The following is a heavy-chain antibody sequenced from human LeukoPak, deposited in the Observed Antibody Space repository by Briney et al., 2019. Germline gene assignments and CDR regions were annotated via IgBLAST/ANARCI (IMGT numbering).Heavy chain of an antibody. J-gene: IGHJ4*02. CDR3: AIRGYGDHAPFDY. CDR1: GYSFATYW. V-gene: IGHV5-51*01. CDR2: IYPGDSDT. Sequence: GESLKTSCKGSGYSFATYWIGWVRQMPGKGLEWMGIIYPGDSDTIYSPSFQGQVTISADKSINTVNLQWRSLKASDTAMYYRAIRGYGDHAPFDYWGQGTLVTVSS. D-gene: IGHD4-17*01.